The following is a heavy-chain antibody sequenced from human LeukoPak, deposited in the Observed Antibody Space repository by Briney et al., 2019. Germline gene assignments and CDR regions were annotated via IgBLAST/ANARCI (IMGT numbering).Heavy chain of an antibody. CDR1: GGSISSGGYS. CDR3: ARAPYSGSYFDY. D-gene: IGHD1-26*01. CDR2: IYHSGST. J-gene: IGHJ4*02. Sequence: SETLSLTCAVSGGSISSGGYSWSWIRQPPGKSLEWIGYIYHSGSTYYNPSLKSRVTISVDRSKNQFSLKLSSVTAADTAVYYCARAPYSGSYFDYWGQGTLVTVSS. V-gene: IGHV4-30-2*01.